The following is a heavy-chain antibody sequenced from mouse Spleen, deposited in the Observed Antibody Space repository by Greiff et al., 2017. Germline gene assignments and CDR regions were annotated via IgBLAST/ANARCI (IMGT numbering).Heavy chain of an antibody. CDR2: INPYNGDT. V-gene: IGHV1-37*01. D-gene: IGHD1-1*01. CDR1: GYSFTGYF. CDR3: GFITTVVEGYWYFDV. J-gene: IGHJ1*01. Sequence: EVKLVESGPELVKPGASVKISCKASGYSFTGYFMNWVKQSHGKSLEWIGRINPYNGDTFYNQKFKGKATLTVDKSSSTAHMELLSLTSEDSAVYYCGFITTVVEGYWYFDVWGAGTTVTVSS.